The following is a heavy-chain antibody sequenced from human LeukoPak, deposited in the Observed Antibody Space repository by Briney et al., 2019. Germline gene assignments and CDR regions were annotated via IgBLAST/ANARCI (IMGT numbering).Heavy chain of an antibody. CDR3: ARHGGYSYADY. CDR2: IYYSGST. V-gene: IGHV4-39*01. CDR1: GGSISSSSYY. J-gene: IGHJ4*02. D-gene: IGHD5-18*01. Sequence: SETLSLTCTVSGGSISSSSYYWGWIRQPPGKGLEWIGSIYYSGSTYYNPSLKSRVTISVDTSKNQFSLKLSSVTAADTAVYYCARHGGYSYADYWGQGTLVTVSS.